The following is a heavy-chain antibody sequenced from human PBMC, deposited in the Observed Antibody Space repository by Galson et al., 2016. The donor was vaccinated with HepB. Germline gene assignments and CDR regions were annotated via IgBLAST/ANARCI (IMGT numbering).Heavy chain of an antibody. Sequence: SVKVSCKASGYTFTSYDVYWVRQAPGRGLEWVGFINPTGGGTEFAPRFQDRVTLTRDTSTVTVYMELTSLTFDDTAVYYCARDYGAGGFYCFDYWGQGTLITVSS. CDR1: GYTFTSYD. CDR2: INPTGGGT. V-gene: IGHV1-46*01. D-gene: IGHD4-23*01. CDR3: ARDYGAGGFYCFDY. J-gene: IGHJ4*02.